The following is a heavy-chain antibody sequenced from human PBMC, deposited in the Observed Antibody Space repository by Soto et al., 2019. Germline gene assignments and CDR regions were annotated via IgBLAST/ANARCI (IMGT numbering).Heavy chain of an antibody. CDR2: ISAYNGNT. J-gene: IGHJ4*02. D-gene: IGHD3-22*01. V-gene: IGHV1-18*01. CDR3: ARPYGTNGWLLPYFDY. CDR1: GYTFTIYG. Sequence: ASVKVSCKASGYTFTIYGISWVRQAPGQGLEWMGWISAYNGNTNYAQKLQGRVTMTTDTSTSTAYMELRSLRSDDTAVYYCARPYGTNGWLLPYFDYWGQGTLVTVSS.